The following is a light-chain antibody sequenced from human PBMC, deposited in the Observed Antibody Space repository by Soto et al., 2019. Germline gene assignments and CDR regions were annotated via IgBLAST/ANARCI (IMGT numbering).Light chain of an antibody. J-gene: IGKJ3*01. CDR2: GAS. CDR3: QQYNNGPFT. Sequence: EIVMTQSPATLSVSPGERVTLSCRASQSVSSNLAWYQQKPGQAPRLLIYGASTRATGIPARFSGSGSGTEFTLTISSLQSEDFAVYYCQQYNNGPFTFGPGTKVDIK. V-gene: IGKV3-15*01. CDR1: QSVSSN.